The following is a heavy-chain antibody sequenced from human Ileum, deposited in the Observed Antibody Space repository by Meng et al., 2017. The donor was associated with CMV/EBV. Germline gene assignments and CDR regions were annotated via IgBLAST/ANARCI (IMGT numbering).Heavy chain of an antibody. J-gene: IGHJ4*02. CDR3: AKGKSYFFEY. Sequence: GESLKISCAASGFTFSNFHMNWVRQAPGKGLEWVAYISGGGLPKYYADSMKGRITISRDNAKNSLYLQIDNVGVDDTAVYYCAKGKSYFFEYWGPGALVTGSS. CDR2: ISGGGLPK. D-gene: IGHD3-10*01. V-gene: IGHV3-48*04. CDR1: GFTFSNFH.